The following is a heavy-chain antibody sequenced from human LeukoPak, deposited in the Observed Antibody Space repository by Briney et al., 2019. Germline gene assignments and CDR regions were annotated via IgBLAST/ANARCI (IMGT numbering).Heavy chain of an antibody. J-gene: IGHJ4*02. CDR3: ARDFFRPHRGRDWLLYYFDY. CDR2: ISSSGSTI. Sequence: PGGSLRLSCAASGFTFSDYYMSWIRQAPGKGLEWVSYISSSGSTIYYADSVKGRFTISRDNAKNSLYLQMNSLRAEDTAVYYCARDFFRPHRGRDWLLYYFDYWGQGTLVTVSS. CDR1: GFTFSDYY. D-gene: IGHD3/OR15-3a*01. V-gene: IGHV3-11*01.